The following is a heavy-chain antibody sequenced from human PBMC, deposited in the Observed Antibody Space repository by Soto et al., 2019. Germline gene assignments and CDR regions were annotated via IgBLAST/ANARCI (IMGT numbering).Heavy chain of an antibody. Sequence: EVQLVESGGGLVKPGGSLRLSCAASGFTFSNAWMSWVRQAPGKGLEWVGRIKSKTDGGTTDYAAPVKGRFTISRDDSKNTLYLQMNSLKTEDTAVYYCTTEKITIFYVRTWFDPWGQGTLVTVSS. J-gene: IGHJ5*02. D-gene: IGHD3-9*01. CDR1: GFTFSNAW. CDR3: TTEKITIFYVRTWFDP. CDR2: IKSKTDGGTT. V-gene: IGHV3-15*01.